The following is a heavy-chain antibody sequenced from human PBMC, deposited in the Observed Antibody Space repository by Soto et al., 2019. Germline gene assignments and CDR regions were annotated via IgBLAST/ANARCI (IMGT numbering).Heavy chain of an antibody. J-gene: IGHJ4*02. D-gene: IGHD3-16*01. CDR2: INDSGNT. Sequence: SETLSLTCAVSGGSFRAYFWSWIRQSPDKGLEWIGEINDSGNTYYNPSFKSRLTISVDTSRSQISLRLTSVTAADSAVYYCQGGDFWGQGTRVTVSS. CDR1: GGSFRAYF. CDR3: QGGDF. V-gene: IGHV4-34*01.